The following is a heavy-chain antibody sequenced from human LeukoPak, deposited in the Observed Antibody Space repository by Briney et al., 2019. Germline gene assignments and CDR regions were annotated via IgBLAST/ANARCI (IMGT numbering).Heavy chain of an antibody. CDR3: AKQTVTATYYYDYYMDV. J-gene: IGHJ6*03. CDR1: GFTFRSSG. V-gene: IGHV3-30*02. CDR2: IWYDGNEI. Sequence: GGSLRLSCAASGFTFRSSGMHWVRQTPGKGLEWVAFIWYDGNEIYYADSVEGRFTISRDNSRNTLYLQMNSLRTEDTAVYYCAKQTVTATYYYDYYMDVWGKGTTVTISS. D-gene: IGHD4-17*01.